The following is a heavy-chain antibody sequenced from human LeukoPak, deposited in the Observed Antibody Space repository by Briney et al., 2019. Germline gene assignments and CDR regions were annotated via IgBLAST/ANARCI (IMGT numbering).Heavy chain of an antibody. CDR1: GFSISGGYY. J-gene: IGHJ3*02. CDR2: IYHSGRS. Sequence: PSETLSLTCVVSGFSISGGYYWAWIRRPAGKGLEWIGSIYHSGRSNSNPSLRGRVTLSVDTSKNLFTLKLNSVTATDTAVYYCAREEGYDTLTGFPFDIWGQGTMVTVSS. CDR3: AREEGYDTLTGFPFDI. D-gene: IGHD3-9*01. V-gene: IGHV4-38-2*02.